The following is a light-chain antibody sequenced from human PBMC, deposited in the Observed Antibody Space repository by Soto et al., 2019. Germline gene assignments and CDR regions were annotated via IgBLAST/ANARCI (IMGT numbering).Light chain of an antibody. CDR2: SAS. V-gene: IGKV1-17*03. CDR1: QGIRTY. Sequence: DIQMTQSPSAMSASVGDRVTITCRASQGIRTYLAWFQQKPGKVPKRLIFSASSVQSGVPSRFSGSGSGTEFTLTNSSLQPEDVATYYCLQSNSYPWTFGQGTKVQI. CDR3: LQSNSYPWT. J-gene: IGKJ1*01.